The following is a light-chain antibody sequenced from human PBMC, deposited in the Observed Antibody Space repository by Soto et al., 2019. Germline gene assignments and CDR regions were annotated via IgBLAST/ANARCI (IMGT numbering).Light chain of an antibody. CDR2: GNN. Sequence: QSVLTQPPSVSGAPWQRVTISCTGSSSNIGAGYDVHWYQRLPGTAPKVLIYGNNNRPSGVPDRFSGSKSGTSASLAITGLQAEDEADYYCQSYDSSLSGSYVFGTGTKLTVL. J-gene: IGLJ1*01. CDR1: SSNIGAGYD. V-gene: IGLV1-40*01. CDR3: QSYDSSLSGSYV.